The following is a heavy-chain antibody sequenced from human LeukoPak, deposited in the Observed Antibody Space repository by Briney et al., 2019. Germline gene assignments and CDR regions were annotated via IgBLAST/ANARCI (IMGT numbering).Heavy chain of an antibody. D-gene: IGHD6-19*01. CDR3: ARVLGYSTGYYYFDH. V-gene: IGHV3-48*04. CDR2: ISADATTM. Sequence: GGTLRLSCAASGFTFSSYGMSWVRQAPGKGLEWISYISADATTMYYGDSVKGRFIISRDNAKNSLHLQMNSLRVDDTAVYYCARVLGYSTGYYYFDHWGQGALVTVSS. J-gene: IGHJ4*02. CDR1: GFTFSSYG.